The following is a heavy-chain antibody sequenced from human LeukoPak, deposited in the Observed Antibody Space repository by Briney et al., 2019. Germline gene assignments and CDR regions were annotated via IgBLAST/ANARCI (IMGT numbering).Heavy chain of an antibody. V-gene: IGHV3-30*03. J-gene: IGHJ5*02. CDR3: AMGHYYETSGSPNWFDP. CDR1: GFAFSHYD. CDR2: ISYDENNK. Sequence: GGSLRLSRAASGFAFSHYDMHWVRQAPGKGLEWVAVISYDENNKYSVDSVKGRFTISRDNSKNTLYLQMNRLRAEDTAVYYCAMGHYYETSGSPNWFDPWGQGTLVTVSS. D-gene: IGHD3-22*01.